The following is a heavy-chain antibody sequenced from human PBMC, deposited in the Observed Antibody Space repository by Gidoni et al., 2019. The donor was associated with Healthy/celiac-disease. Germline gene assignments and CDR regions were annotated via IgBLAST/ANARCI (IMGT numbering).Heavy chain of an antibody. J-gene: IGHJ5*02. D-gene: IGHD1-26*01. V-gene: IGHV1-69*08. CDR1: GGTFSSYT. Sequence: QVQLVQSGAEVKKPGSSVTVSCKASGGTFSSYTISWVRQAPGQGLEWMGRIIPILGIANYAQKFQGRVTITADKSTSTAYMELSSLRSEDTAVYYCARDLSWSGSYYEAVWFDPWGQGTLVTVSS. CDR3: ARDLSWSGSYYEAVWFDP. CDR2: IIPILGIA.